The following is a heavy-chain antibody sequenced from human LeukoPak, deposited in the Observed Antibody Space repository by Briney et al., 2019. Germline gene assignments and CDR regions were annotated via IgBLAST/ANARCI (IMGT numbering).Heavy chain of an antibody. CDR3: ARGSWSAADTNIDY. Sequence: PGGSLSLSCAASGFSLSTYWMHWVRQGPGKGLVWVPCINSDGSRTTYADSVKGRFTISRDNAKNTLYLQMNTLRVEDTAVYYCARGSWSAADTNIDYWGQGTLVTGSS. V-gene: IGHV3-74*01. CDR1: GFSLSTYW. J-gene: IGHJ4*02. D-gene: IGHD6-13*01. CDR2: INSDGSRT.